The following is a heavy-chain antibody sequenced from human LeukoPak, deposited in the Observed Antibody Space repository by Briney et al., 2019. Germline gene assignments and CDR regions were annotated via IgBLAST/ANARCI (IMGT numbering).Heavy chain of an antibody. CDR2: IYYSGST. Sequence: SETLSLTCTVSGGSISSYYWSWVRQPPGKGLEWIGYIYYSGSTKYNPSLKSRVTISVDTSKNQFSLKLSSVTAADTAVYYCASRANYYGSGFDYWGQGTLVTVSS. D-gene: IGHD3-10*01. J-gene: IGHJ4*02. CDR1: GGSISSYY. CDR3: ASRANYYGSGFDY. V-gene: IGHV4-59*01.